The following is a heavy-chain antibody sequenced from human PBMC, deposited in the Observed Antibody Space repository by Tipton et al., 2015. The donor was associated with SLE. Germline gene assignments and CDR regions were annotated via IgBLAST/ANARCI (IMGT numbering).Heavy chain of an antibody. J-gene: IGHJ6*02. D-gene: IGHD5-12*01. CDR2: IWYDGSNK. CDR3: AREKPGYGMDYYGMDV. V-gene: IGHV3-33*08. CDR1: GFTFSSYG. Sequence: SLRLSCAASGFTFSSYGMHWVRQAPGKGLEWVAVIWYDGSNKYYADSVKGRFTISRDNSKNTLYLQMDSLRAEDTAVYFCAREKPGYGMDYYGMDVWGQGTTVTVS.